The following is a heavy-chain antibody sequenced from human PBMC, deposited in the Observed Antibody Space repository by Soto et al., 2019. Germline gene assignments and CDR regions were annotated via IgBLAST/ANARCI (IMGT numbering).Heavy chain of an antibody. D-gene: IGHD3-3*01. CDR3: ARHITIFGVVS. CDR2: IYWNDDK. CDR1: GFSLSTSGVG. V-gene: IGHV2-5*01. Sequence: QITLKESGPTLVKPTQTLTLTCTFSGFSLSTSGVGVGWIRQPPGKALEWLALIYWNDDKRYSPSLKSRLTITKDTSKNQVVLTMTSMDPVDTATYYCARHITIFGVVSWGQGTLVTVSS. J-gene: IGHJ4*02.